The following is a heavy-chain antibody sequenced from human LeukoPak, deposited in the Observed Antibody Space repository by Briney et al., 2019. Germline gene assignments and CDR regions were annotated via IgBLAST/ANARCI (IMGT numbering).Heavy chain of an antibody. CDR2: ISSSSSYI. CDR1: GYTLTELS. Sequence: ASVKVSCKVSGYTLTELSMHWVRQAPGKGLEWVSFISSSSSYIYYAYSVKGRFTISRDNAKNFLYLQMNSLRAEDTAVYYCARDTSDWLLFTPFDYWGQGTLVTVSS. CDR3: ARDTSDWLLFTPFDY. V-gene: IGHV3-21*01. D-gene: IGHD3-9*01. J-gene: IGHJ4*02.